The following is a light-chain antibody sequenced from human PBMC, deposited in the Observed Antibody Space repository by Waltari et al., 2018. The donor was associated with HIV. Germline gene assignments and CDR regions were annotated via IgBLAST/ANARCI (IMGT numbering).Light chain of an antibody. CDR2: GAS. CDR1: QSISSN. Sequence: PATLSVSPGERATLSCRASQSISSNLAWYQQKPGQAPRLLIYGASTRATGIPARFSGSGSGTEFTLTISSLQSEDFAVYYCQQYNNWYTFGQGTKLEIK. J-gene: IGKJ2*01. V-gene: IGKV3-15*01. CDR3: QQYNNWYT.